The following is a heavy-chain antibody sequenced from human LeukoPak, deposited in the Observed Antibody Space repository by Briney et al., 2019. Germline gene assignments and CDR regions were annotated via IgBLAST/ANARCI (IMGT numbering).Heavy chain of an antibody. V-gene: IGHV3-23*01. D-gene: IGHD3-22*01. Sequence: GGSLRLSCAASGFTFSSYAMSWVRQAPGKGLEWVSAISGSGGSTYYADSVKGRFTISRDNSKNTLYLQMNSLRAEDTAVYYCAKVDTYYYDSSGNFDYWGQGTLVTVSP. J-gene: IGHJ4*02. CDR1: GFTFSSYA. CDR3: AKVDTYYYDSSGNFDY. CDR2: ISGSGGST.